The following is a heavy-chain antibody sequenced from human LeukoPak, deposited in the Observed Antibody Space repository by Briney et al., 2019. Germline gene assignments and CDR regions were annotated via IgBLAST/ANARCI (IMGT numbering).Heavy chain of an antibody. D-gene: IGHD2-2*01. V-gene: IGHV4-59*12. CDR1: GGSISSYY. CDR2: ISDSGST. Sequence: PSETLSLTCTVSGGSISSYYWSWIRQPPGKGLEWIGYISDSGSTNYNPSLKSRVTISVDTSKNQFSLKLSSVTAADTAVYYCARGLVVPAARGNWFDPWGQGTLVTVSS. CDR3: ARGLVVPAARGNWFDP. J-gene: IGHJ5*02.